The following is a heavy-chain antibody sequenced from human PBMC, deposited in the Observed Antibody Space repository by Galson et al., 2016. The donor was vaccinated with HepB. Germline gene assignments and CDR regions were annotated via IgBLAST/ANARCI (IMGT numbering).Heavy chain of an antibody. V-gene: IGHV3-7*01. D-gene: IGHD3-10*01. J-gene: IGHJ4*02. CDR3: AIDFYFRGFGESDY. CDR2: IRQAGNQK. CDR1: GFTFSTYW. Sequence: SLRLSCAASGFTFSTYWMSWVRQAPGKGLEWVAYIRQAGNQKYYVDFVKGRFTISRDNAKNSLYLQMNSLRAEDTAVYYCAIDFYFRGFGESDYWGQGTLVTVSS.